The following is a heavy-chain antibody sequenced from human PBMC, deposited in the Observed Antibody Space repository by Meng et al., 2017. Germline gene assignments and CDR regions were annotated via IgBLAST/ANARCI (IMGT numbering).Heavy chain of an antibody. J-gene: IGHJ4*02. Sequence: GQWLQLGDGVSKHASWVKVSSKEFGRSLRSYAIGWMRQDPGQGLEWMGGIIPIFGTANYAQKFQGSVTITADKSTSTAYMELSSLRSEDTAVYYCARDGVGATEGYFDYWGQGTLVTVSS. CDR3: ARDGVGATEGYFDY. CDR2: IIPIFGTA. V-gene: IGHV1-69*06. CDR1: GRSLRSYA. D-gene: IGHD1-26*01.